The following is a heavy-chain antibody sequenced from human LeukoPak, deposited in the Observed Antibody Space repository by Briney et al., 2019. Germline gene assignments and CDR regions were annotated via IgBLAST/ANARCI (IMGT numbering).Heavy chain of an antibody. CDR1: GGSISSSSYY. D-gene: IGHD4-11*01. V-gene: IGHV4-39*01. J-gene: IGHJ6*02. CDR2: IYYSGST. CDR3: AGIIDYSKSSYGMDV. Sequence: PSETLFLTCTVSGGSISSSSYYWGWIRQPPGKGLEWIGSIYYSGSTYYNPSLKSRVTISVDTSKNQFSLKLSSVTAADTAVYYCAGIIDYSKSSYGMDVWGQGTTVTVSS.